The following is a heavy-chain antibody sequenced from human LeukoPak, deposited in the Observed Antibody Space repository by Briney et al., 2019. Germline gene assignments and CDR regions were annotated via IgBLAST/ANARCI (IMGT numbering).Heavy chain of an antibody. CDR1: GFTFSNYM. CDR3: ARARAGADTDY. D-gene: IGHD1-26*01. CDR2: IKSDGITI. J-gene: IGHJ4*02. V-gene: IGHV3-74*01. Sequence: QSGGSLRLSCAASGFTFSNYMMHWVRQAPGKGLVWVSRIKSDGITITYADSVKGRFTISRDNAKNTLYLQMNSLRAEDTTVYYCARARAGADTDYWGQGTLVTVSS.